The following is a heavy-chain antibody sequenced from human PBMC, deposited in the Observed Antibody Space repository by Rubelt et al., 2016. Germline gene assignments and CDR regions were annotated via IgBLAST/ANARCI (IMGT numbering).Heavy chain of an antibody. D-gene: IGHD2-21*02. V-gene: IGHV3-30*02. CDR3: AKGGNVVVTARLYYFDY. CDR1: GFTFSSYG. CDR2: IRYDGRNT. Sequence: QVQLVESGGGVVQPGGSLRLSCAASGFTFSSYGMHWVRQAPGKGLEWVAFIRYDGRNTYYADSVKGRFTISRDNSKNTLYLQMNSLRAEDTAVYYCAKGGNVVVTARLYYFDYWGQGTLVTVSS. J-gene: IGHJ4*02.